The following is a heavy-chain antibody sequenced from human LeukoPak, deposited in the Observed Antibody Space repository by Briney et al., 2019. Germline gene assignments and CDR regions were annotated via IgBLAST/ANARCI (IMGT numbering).Heavy chain of an antibody. CDR1: GYTFTSNG. V-gene: IGHV1-18*01. Sequence: ASVKVSCKASGYTFTSNGISWVRQAPGQGLEWMGWISGYNGNTNYAQKLQGRVTMTTDTSTSTAYMELRSLRSDDTAVYYCALLGYCSGGNCYPIDYWGQGTLVTVSS. CDR3: ALLGYCSGGNCYPIDY. D-gene: IGHD2-15*01. J-gene: IGHJ4*02. CDR2: ISGYNGNT.